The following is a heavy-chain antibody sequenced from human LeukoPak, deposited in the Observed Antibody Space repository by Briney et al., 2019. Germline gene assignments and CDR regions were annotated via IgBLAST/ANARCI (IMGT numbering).Heavy chain of an antibody. CDR1: GGSISSYY. V-gene: IGHV4-59*01. D-gene: IGHD3-10*01. CDR3: ARTDYYGGYFDY. CDR2: IYYSGST. Sequence: SETLSLTCTVSGGSISSYYWSWIRQPPGKGLEWIGYIYYSGSTNYNPSLKSRVTISVDTSKNQFSLKLSSVTAADTAVYYCARTDYYGGYFDYWGQGTLVTVSS. J-gene: IGHJ4*02.